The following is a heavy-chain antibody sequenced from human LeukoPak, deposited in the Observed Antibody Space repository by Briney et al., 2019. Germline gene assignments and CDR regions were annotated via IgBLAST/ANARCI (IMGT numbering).Heavy chain of an antibody. V-gene: IGHV4-61*02. J-gene: IGHJ4*02. CDR1: GGSISSGSYY. CDR2: IYTSGST. CDR3: ARDGGYSYGYDY. D-gene: IGHD5-18*01. Sequence: SQTLSLTCTVSGGSISSGSYYWSWIRQPAGKGLEWIGRIYTSGSTNYNPSLKSRVTISVDTSKNQFSLKLSSVTAADTAVYYCARDGGYSYGYDYWGLGTLVTVSS.